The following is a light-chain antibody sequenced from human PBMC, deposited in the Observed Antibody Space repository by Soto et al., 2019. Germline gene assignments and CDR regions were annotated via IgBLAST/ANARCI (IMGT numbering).Light chain of an antibody. CDR2: GNN. J-gene: IGLJ1*01. CDR3: QSYDSSLSALYV. CDR1: SSNIGAGYE. Sequence: QCVLTQPPSVSGAPGRRVTISCTGSSSNIGAGYEVHWYQQLPGTAPKLLIYGNNNRPSGVPDRFSGSKSATSASLAITGLQAEDEADYYCQSYDSSLSALYVFGTGTKVTVL. V-gene: IGLV1-40*01.